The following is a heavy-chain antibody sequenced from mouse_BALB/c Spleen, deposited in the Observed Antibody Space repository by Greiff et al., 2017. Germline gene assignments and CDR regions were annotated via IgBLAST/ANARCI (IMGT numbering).Heavy chain of an antibody. CDR1: GYAFTSYN. D-gene: IGHD2-4*01. J-gene: IGHJ3*01. V-gene: IGHV1S135*01. CDR3: IIFSYDYDDVF. Sequence: VQLQQSGPELVKPGASVKVSCKASGYAFTSYNMYWVKQSHGKSLEWIGYIDPYNGGTSYNQKFKGKATLTVDKSSSTAYMHLNSLTSEDSAVYYCIIFSYDYDDVFWGQGTLVTVSA. CDR2: IDPYNGGT.